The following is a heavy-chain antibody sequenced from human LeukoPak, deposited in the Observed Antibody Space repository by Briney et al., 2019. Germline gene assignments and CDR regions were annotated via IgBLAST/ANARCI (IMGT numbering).Heavy chain of an antibody. D-gene: IGHD4-17*01. Sequence: PSQTLSLTCTVSGGSISSGGYCWRWIRQHPGKGLEWIGYLYYSGRTYYTPSLKSRVTISVDTSKNQFSLKLSSVTAADTAVYYCARDRALRAAWFDPWGQGTLVTVSS. CDR3: ARDRALRAAWFDP. V-gene: IGHV4-31*03. CDR2: LYYSGRT. J-gene: IGHJ5*02. CDR1: GGSISSGGYC.